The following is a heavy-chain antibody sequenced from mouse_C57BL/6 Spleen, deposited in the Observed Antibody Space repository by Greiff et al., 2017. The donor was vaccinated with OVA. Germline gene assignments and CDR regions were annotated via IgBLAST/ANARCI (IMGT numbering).Heavy chain of an antibody. CDR1: GFTFSDYY. CDR3: ARATTVVAMDY. D-gene: IGHD1-1*01. J-gene: IGHJ4*01. V-gene: IGHV5-16*01. CDR2: INYDGSST. Sequence: DVKLVESEGGLVQPGSSMKLSCTASGFTFSDYYMAWVRQVPEKGLEWVAHINYDGSSTYYLDSLKSRFIISRDNAKNILYLQMSSLKSEDTATYYCARATTVVAMDYWGQGTSVTVSS.